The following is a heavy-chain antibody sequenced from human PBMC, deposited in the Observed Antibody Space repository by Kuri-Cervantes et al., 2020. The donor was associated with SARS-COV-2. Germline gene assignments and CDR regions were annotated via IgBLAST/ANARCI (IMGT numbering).Heavy chain of an antibody. Sequence: GESLKISCAASGFTFSSYAMHWVRQAPGKGLEWVAVISYDGSNKYYADSVKGRFTISRDNSKNTLHLQMNGLRAEDTAVYYCARGPSGWFDPWGQGTLVTVSS. CDR1: GFTFSSYA. CDR2: ISYDGSNK. V-gene: IGHV3-30*04. J-gene: IGHJ5*02. CDR3: ARGPSGWFDP. D-gene: IGHD1-26*01.